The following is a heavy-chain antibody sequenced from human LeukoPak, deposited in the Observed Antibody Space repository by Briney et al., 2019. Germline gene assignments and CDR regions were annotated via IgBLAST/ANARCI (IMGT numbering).Heavy chain of an antibody. CDR3: ARALYYYGSGSYEYFDL. J-gene: IGHJ2*01. CDR1: GLIFSSYS. Sequence: GSLRLSCAASGLIFSSYSMNWVRQAPGKGLEWVSSISSSSSYIYYADSVKGRFTISRDNAKNSLYLQMNSLRAEDTAVYYCARALYYYGSGSYEYFDLWGRGTLVTVSS. D-gene: IGHD3-10*01. V-gene: IGHV3-21*01. CDR2: ISSSSSYI.